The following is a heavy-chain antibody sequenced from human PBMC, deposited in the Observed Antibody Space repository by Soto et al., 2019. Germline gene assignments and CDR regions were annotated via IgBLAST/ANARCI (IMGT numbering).Heavy chain of an antibody. D-gene: IGHD2-15*01. CDR2: IYYSGST. V-gene: IGHV4-39*01. Sequence: QLQLQESGPGLVKPSETLSLTCTVSGGSISSSSYYWGWIRQPPGKGLERIGSIYYSGSTYYNPSLKSRVTISVDTSKNQFSLKLSSVTAADTAVYYCARNIVVVVAAKRVNWCDPWGQGTLVTVSS. CDR1: GGSISSSSYY. J-gene: IGHJ5*02. CDR3: ARNIVVVVAAKRVNWCDP.